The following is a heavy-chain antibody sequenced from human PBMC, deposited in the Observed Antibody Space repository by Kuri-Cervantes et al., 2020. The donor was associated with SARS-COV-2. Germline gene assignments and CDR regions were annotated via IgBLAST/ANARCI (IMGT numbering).Heavy chain of an antibody. Sequence: ASVKVSCKASGGTFSSNAISWVRQAPGQGLEWMGWINPNSGGTNYAQKFQGWVTMTRDTSISTAYMQLSRLRADDTAVYYCASAYVRGIIITYHPYGMDVWGQGTTVTVSS. CDR3: ASAYVRGIIITYHPYGMDV. V-gene: IGHV1-2*04. D-gene: IGHD3-10*02. CDR1: GGTFSSNA. CDR2: INPNSGGT. J-gene: IGHJ6*02.